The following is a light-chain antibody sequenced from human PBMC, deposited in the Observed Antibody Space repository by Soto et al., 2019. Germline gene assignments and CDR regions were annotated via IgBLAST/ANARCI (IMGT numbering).Light chain of an antibody. V-gene: IGKV1-5*03. J-gene: IGKJ1*01. Sequence: IPISQSPPTLSASVGDSVNITCRASRSLTRWMAWYQQKPGTAPRLLIYETSILHSGVPSRLSGSGSGTEFTLTISSLQPDDIATDYCQQYSTFWTFGQGTKVDI. CDR2: ETS. CDR1: RSLTRW. CDR3: QQYSTFWT.